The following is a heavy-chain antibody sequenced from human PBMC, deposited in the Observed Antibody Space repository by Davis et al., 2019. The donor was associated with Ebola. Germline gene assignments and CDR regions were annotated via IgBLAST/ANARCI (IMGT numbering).Heavy chain of an antibody. CDR1: GFTFSLHG. J-gene: IGHJ4*02. D-gene: IGHD5-12*01. CDR2: VAYDVVTT. V-gene: IGHV3-30*18. CDR3: AKEEGMRRRWMAHFDY. Sequence: PGASLRLSCAASGFTFSLHGMHWVRQAPGKGLEWVAVVAYDVVTTYYADSVRGRFTISRDNSRNTVYLEMDSLRPEDTAVYYCAKEEGMRRRWMAHFDYWGRGTQVTVSS.